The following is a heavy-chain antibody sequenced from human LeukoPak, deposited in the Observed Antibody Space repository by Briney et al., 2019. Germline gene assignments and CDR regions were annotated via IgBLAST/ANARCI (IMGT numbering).Heavy chain of an antibody. J-gene: IGHJ4*02. CDR3: ATYLAKGSRDGYNYHY. CDR1: GGTFSSYA. D-gene: IGHD5-24*01. CDR2: IIPIFGTA. Sequence: SVKVSCKASGGTFSSYAISWVRQAPGQGLEWMGGIIPIFGTANYAQKFQGRVTITADKSTSTAYMELSSLRSEDTAVYYCATYLAKGSRDGYNYHYWGQGTLVTVSS. V-gene: IGHV1-69*06.